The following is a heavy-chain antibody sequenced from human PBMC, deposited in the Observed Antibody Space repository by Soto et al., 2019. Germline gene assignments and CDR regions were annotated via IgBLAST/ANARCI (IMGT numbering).Heavy chain of an antibody. CDR1: GGSFSGYY. CDR2: INHSGST. Sequence: SETLSLTCAVYGGSFSGYYWSWIRQPPGKGLEWIGEINHSGSTNYNPSLKSRVTISVDTSKNQFSLKLSSVTAADTAVYYCASSGLTTVTSRSRDFDYWGQGTLVTVSS. J-gene: IGHJ4*02. D-gene: IGHD4-17*01. V-gene: IGHV4-34*01. CDR3: ASSGLTTVTSRSRDFDY.